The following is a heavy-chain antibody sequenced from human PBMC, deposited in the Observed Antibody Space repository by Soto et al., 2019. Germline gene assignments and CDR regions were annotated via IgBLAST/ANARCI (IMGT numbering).Heavy chain of an antibody. Sequence: SXESLTISCKGSGYSFTSYWISWVRQMPGKGLEWMGRIDPSDSYTNYSPSFQGQVTISVDRSINTAYLQWSSLKASDTAIYYCGTWRGSSWFDYWGPGTLVTVSS. J-gene: IGHJ4*02. CDR3: GTWRGSSWFDY. D-gene: IGHD2-2*01. CDR2: IDPSDSYT. CDR1: GYSFTSYW. V-gene: IGHV5-10-1*01.